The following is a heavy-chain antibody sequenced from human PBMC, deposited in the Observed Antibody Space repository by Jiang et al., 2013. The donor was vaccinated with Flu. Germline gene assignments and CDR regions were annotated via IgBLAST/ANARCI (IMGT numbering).Heavy chain of an antibody. CDR2: INHSGST. V-gene: IGHV4-34*01. CDR1: GGSFSGYY. J-gene: IGHJ4*02. D-gene: IGHD3-16*02. CDR3: AYFNDYVWGSYRSGFGY. Sequence: LLKPSETLSLTCAVYGGSFSGYYWSWIRQPPGKGLEWIGEINHSGSTNYNPSLKSRVTISVDTSKNQFSLKLSSVTAADTAVYYCAYFNDYVWGSYRSGFGYWGRGTLVTVSS.